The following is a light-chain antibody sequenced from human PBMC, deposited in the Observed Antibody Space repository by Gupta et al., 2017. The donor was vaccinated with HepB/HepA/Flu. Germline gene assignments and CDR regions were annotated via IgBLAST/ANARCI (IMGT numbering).Light chain of an antibody. CDR3: AAWDDSLRLL. V-gene: IGLV1-47*01. J-gene: IGLJ2*01. CDR2: RDN. CDR1: GSNIGSNF. Sequence: SVLTQPPSASGTPGPRVTISCSGGGSNIGSNFVYWYQQLPGTAPKLLISRDNQRPSGVPDRFSGSKSGTSASLAISGLRSEDEADYYCAAWDDSLRLLFGGGTKLTVL.